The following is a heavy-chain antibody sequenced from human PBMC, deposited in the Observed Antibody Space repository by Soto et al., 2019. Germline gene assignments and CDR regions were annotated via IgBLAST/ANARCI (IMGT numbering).Heavy chain of an antibody. V-gene: IGHV3-23*01. CDR1: GFTFSSYA. CDR2: ISGSGGST. CDR3: SKQHYYVSCSYSQIYYYYYMDV. J-gene: IGHJ6*03. Sequence: PGGSLRLSCAASGFTFSSYAMSWVRQAPGKGLEWVSAISGSGGSTYYADYVKGRFTISRDNSKNTLYLQMNSLRAEDTAVYYSSKQHYYVSCSYSQIYYYYYMDVWGKGTTVTVSS. D-gene: IGHD3-10*01.